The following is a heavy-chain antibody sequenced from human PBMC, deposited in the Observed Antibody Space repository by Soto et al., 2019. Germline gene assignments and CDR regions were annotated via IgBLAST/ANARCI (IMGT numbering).Heavy chain of an antibody. CDR1: GYTFTDYD. Sequence: QVQLVQSGAEVRKPGASVKVSCKTYGYTFTDYDINWVRQAPGQGLEWVGRMNPNSGRTDYAQKLEGRVTMTRDISISTAYMELNSLGYDDTAVYFCSTWGRNGWYTGFFWGQGTLVTVSS. V-gene: IGHV1-8*02. J-gene: IGHJ4*02. CDR3: STWGRNGWYTGFF. CDR2: MNPNSGRT. D-gene: IGHD6-19*01.